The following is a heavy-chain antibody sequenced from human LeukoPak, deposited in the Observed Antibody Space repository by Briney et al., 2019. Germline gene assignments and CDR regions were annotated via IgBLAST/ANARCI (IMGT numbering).Heavy chain of an antibody. J-gene: IGHJ4*02. Sequence: SETLSLTCTVSGGSISSYYWSWIRRPPGKGLEWIGYIYYSGSTNYNPSLKSRVTISVDTSKNQFSLRLSSVTAADTAVYYCARVTGYMIEDYFDYWGQGTLVTVSS. D-gene: IGHD3-22*01. CDR1: GGSISSYY. CDR2: IYYSGST. CDR3: ARVTGYMIEDYFDY. V-gene: IGHV4-59*01.